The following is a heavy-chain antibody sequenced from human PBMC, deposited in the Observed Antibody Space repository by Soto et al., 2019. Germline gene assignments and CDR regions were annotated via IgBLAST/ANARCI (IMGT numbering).Heavy chain of an antibody. V-gene: IGHV4-4*02. J-gene: IGHJ4*02. Sequence: QVQLQESGPGLVKPSGTLSLTCAVSGDSITSRNWWSWVRQAPGKGLEWIGEIYHSGASTSNPSLKSRTTMSGDPSKNHFSLNLTSVTAAETAVYFCVRDLGPGTAYWGRGTLVTAAS. D-gene: IGHD1-1*01. CDR3: VRDLGPGTAY. CDR1: GDSITSRNW. CDR2: IYHSGAS.